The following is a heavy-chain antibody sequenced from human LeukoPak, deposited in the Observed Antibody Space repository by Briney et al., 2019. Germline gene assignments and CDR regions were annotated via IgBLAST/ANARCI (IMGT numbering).Heavy chain of an antibody. Sequence: GASVKVSCKASGYTFTSYYMHWVRQAPGQGLKWMGIINPSGGSTSYAQKFQGRVTMTRNTSISIAYMELSSLRSDDTAVYYCARATGKDILTGRKLDNWGQGTLVTVSS. J-gene: IGHJ4*02. V-gene: IGHV1-46*01. CDR2: INPSGGST. D-gene: IGHD3-9*01. CDR1: GYTFTSYY. CDR3: ARATGKDILTGRKLDN.